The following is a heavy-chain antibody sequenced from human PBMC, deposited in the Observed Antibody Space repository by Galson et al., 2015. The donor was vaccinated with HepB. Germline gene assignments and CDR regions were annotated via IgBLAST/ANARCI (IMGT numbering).Heavy chain of an antibody. D-gene: IGHD2-2*01. V-gene: IGHV4-30-2*01. CDR1: AGSISSGGYS. J-gene: IGHJ4*02. Sequence: LSLTCAVAAGSISSGGYSWSWIRPPPGKGLEWIGYSYHGGSTYYNPSLKSRVTISVDRSKNQFSLKLSSVTAADTAVYYCARDCSSTSCHYYFDYWGQGTLVTVSS. CDR3: ARDCSSTSCHYYFDY. CDR2: SYHGGST.